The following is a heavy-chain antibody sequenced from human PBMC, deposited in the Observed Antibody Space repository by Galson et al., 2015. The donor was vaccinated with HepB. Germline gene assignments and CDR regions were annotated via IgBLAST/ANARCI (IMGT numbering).Heavy chain of an antibody. V-gene: IGHV1-69*04. CDR3: ASNYYYDSSGYYYLDY. D-gene: IGHD3-22*01. CDR1: GGTFSSYA. J-gene: IGHJ4*02. CDR2: IIPILGIA. Sequence: SVKVSCKASGGTFSSYAISWVRQAPGQGLEWMGRIIPILGIANYAQKFQGRVTITADKSTSTAYMELSSLRSEDTAVYYCASNYYYDSSGYYYLDYWGQGTLVTVSS.